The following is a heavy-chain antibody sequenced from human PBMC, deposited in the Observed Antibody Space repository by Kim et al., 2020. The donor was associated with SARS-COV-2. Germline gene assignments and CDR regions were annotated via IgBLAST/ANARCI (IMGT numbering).Heavy chain of an antibody. V-gene: IGHV4-59*01. CDR1: GGSSSSYY. CDR3: ARGFDY. Sequence: LSLTCTVSGGSSSSYYWSWIRQPPGKGLEWIGYIYYSGSTNYNPSLKSRVTISVDTSKNQFSLKVSSVTAADTAVYYCARGFDYWGQGTLAT. J-gene: IGHJ4*02. CDR2: IYYSGST.